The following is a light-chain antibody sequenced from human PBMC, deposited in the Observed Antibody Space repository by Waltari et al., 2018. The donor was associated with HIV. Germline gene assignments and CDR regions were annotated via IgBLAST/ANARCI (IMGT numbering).Light chain of an antibody. CDR2: DAA. V-gene: IGKV1-39*01. J-gene: IGKJ3*01. CDR1: QTVTNK. CDR3: QQTFSSPLT. Sequence: DIQMTQSPSPLSASVGDGVIITCRASQTVTNKVNWYQQKPGAAPKVLIYDAATLQSGVPSRFRGGGSGTDFTLTITSLQPDDFATYFCQQTFSSPLTFGPGTKVDI.